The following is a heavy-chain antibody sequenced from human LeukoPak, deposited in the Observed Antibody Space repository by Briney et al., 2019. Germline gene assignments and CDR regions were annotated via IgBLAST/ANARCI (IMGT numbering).Heavy chain of an antibody. CDR2: IYSGGST. V-gene: IGHV3-53*01. CDR3: ARVNDYDSGSLYRPIDY. CDR1: GFTVSSNY. Sequence: PGGSLRLSCAASGFTVSSNYMSWVRQAPGKGLEWVSVIYSGGSTYYADSVKGRFTISRDNSKNTLYLQMNSLRAEDTAVYSCARVNDYDSGSLYRPIDYWGQGTLVTVSS. D-gene: IGHD3-10*01. J-gene: IGHJ4*02.